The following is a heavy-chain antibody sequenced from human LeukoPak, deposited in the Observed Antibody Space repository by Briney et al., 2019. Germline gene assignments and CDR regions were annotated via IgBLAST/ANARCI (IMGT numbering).Heavy chain of an antibody. V-gene: IGHV1-8*01. CDR2: MNPNSGNT. D-gene: IGHD3-16*02. CDR3: ARATYDYVWGSYRRAYYFDY. Sequence: ASVKVSCKASGCTFTSYDINWVRQATGQGLEWMGWMNPNSGNTGYAQKFQGRVTMTRNTSISTAYMQLSRLRSEDTAVYYCARATYDYVWGSYRRAYYFDYWGQGTLVTVSS. CDR1: GCTFTSYD. J-gene: IGHJ4*02.